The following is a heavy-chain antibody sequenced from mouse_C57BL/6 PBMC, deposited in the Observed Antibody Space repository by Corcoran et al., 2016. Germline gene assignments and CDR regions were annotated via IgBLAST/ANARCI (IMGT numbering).Heavy chain of an antibody. V-gene: IGHV1-26*01. CDR1: GYTFTDYY. J-gene: IGHJ3*01. CDR3: ARSGYDYVSIAY. D-gene: IGHD2-4*01. CDR2: INPNNGGT. Sequence: EVQLQQSGPELVKPGASVKISCKASGYTFTDYYMNWVKQSHGKSLEWIGDINPNNGGTSYNQKFKGKATLTVDKSSSTAYMELRSLTSEDSAVYYCARSGYDYVSIAYWGQGTLVTVSA.